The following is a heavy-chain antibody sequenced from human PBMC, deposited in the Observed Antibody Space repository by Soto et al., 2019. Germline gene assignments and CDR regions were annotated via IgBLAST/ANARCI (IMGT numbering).Heavy chain of an antibody. CDR2: ISYDGSNK. V-gene: IGHV3-30*18. CDR3: AKDGVDVVVVAATWGMDV. D-gene: IGHD2-15*01. J-gene: IGHJ6*02. CDR1: GFTFSSYG. Sequence: QVQLVEPGGGVVQPGRSLRLSCAASGFTFSSYGMHWVRQAPGKGLEWVAVISYDGSNKYYADSVKGRFTISRDNSKNTLYLQMNSLRAEDTAVYYCAKDGVDVVVVAATWGMDVWGQGTTVTVSS.